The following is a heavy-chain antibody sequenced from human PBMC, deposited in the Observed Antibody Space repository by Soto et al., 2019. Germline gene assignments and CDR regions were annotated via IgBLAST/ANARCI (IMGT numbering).Heavy chain of an antibody. V-gene: IGHV3-33*01. J-gene: IGHJ6*02. CDR1: GCTFSSYG. Sequence: QVQLVESGGGVVQPGRSLRLSCAASGCTFSSYGMHWVRQAPGKGLEWVAVIWYDGSNKYYADSVKGRFTISRDNSKNTLYLQMNSLRAEDTAVYYCARDFDYYGSGSYYKKYGMDVWGQGTTVTVSS. CDR3: ARDFDYYGSGSYYKKYGMDV. CDR2: IWYDGSNK. D-gene: IGHD3-10*01.